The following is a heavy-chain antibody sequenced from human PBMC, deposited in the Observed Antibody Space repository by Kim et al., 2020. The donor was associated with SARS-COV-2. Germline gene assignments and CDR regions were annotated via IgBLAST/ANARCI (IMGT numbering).Heavy chain of an antibody. D-gene: IGHD5-18*01. CDR3: ARSVDTAMVTSDY. CDR1: GFTFSSYS. Sequence: GGSLRLSCAASGFTFSSYSMNWVRQAPGKGLEWVSSISSSSSYIYYADSVKGRFTISRDNAKNSLYLQMNSLRAEDTAVYYCARSVDTAMVTSDYWGQGTLVTVSS. J-gene: IGHJ4*02. CDR2: ISSSSSYI. V-gene: IGHV3-21*01.